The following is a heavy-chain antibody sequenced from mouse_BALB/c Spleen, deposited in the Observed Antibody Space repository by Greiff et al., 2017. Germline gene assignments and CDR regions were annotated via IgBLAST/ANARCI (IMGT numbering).Heavy chain of an antibody. CDR3: AKYDYDGAWFAY. CDR2: IWAGGST. D-gene: IGHD2-4*01. V-gene: IGHV2-9*02. Sequence: VKVVESGPGLVAPSQSLSITCTVSGFSLTRYGVHWVRQPPGKGLEWLGVIWAGGSTNYNSALMSRLSISKDNSKSQVFLKMNSLQTDDTAMYYCAKYDYDGAWFAYWGQGTLVTVSA. J-gene: IGHJ3*01. CDR1: GFSLTRYG.